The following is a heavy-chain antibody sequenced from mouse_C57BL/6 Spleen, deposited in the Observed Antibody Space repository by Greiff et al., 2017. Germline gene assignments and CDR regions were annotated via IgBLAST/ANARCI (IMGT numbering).Heavy chain of an antibody. CDR1: GFSLTSYG. V-gene: IGHV2-2*01. CDR2: IWSGGST. J-gene: IGHJ2*01. CDR3: ARNWYDYDGGYYFDY. Sequence: VQLQQSGPGLVQPSQSLSITCTVSGFSLTSYGVHWVRQSPGKGLEWLGVIWSGGSTDYNAAFISRLSISKDNSKSQVFFKMNSLQDDDTAIYYCARNWYDYDGGYYFDYWGQGTTLTVSS. D-gene: IGHD2-4*01.